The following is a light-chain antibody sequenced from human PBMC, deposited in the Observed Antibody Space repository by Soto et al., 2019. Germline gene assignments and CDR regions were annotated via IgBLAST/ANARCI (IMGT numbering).Light chain of an antibody. V-gene: IGKV1-5*03. J-gene: IGKJ4*01. Sequence: DIQMTQSPSTLSASVGDRVTITCRASQSISSWLAWYQQKPGKAPNLLIYKTSSLESGVPSRFSGSGSGTEFTLTANSLQPDDFATYYCQQYDSYPLTFGGGTKVEIK. CDR2: KTS. CDR1: QSISSW. CDR3: QQYDSYPLT.